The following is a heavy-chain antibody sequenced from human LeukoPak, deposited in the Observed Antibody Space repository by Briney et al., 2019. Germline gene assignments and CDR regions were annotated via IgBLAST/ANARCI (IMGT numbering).Heavy chain of an antibody. Sequence: GRSLRLSCAASGLTFSSYGMHWVRQAPGKGLEGVVVISYEGSSTYNAYSVKARLTISRDNSKKTLCLQMNSLRAEDTAVYYCAKEGNPKGIVVVWYYYYGMDVWGQGTTVTVSS. J-gene: IGHJ6*02. CDR3: AKEGNPKGIVVVWYYYYGMDV. D-gene: IGHD2-15*01. V-gene: IGHV3-30*18. CDR1: GLTFSSYG. CDR2: ISYEGSST.